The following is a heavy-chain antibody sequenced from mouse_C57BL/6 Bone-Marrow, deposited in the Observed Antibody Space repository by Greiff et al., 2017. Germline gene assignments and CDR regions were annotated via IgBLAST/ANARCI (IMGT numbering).Heavy chain of an antibody. Sequence: VQLQQSGPELVKPGASVKISCKASGYTFTDYYMNWVKQSNGESLEWIGDINPNNGGTSYNQKFKGKATLTVDKPSSTAYMQLSSLTSEDTAVYYCARSQITTEGFAYWGQGTLVTVSA. CDR3: ARSQITTEGFAY. CDR2: INPNNGGT. V-gene: IGHV1-26*01. D-gene: IGHD1-1*01. CDR1: GYTFTDYY. J-gene: IGHJ3*01.